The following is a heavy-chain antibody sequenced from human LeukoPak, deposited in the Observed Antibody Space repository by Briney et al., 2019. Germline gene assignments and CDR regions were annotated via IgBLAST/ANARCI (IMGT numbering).Heavy chain of an antibody. CDR1: GFTFDDYA. J-gene: IGHJ4*02. CDR2: ISWNSGSI. CDR3: AKDISGSSRYYFDY. Sequence: PGGSRRLSCAASGFTFDDYAMHWVRQAPGKGLEWVSGISWNSGSIGYADSVKGRFTISRDNAKNSLYLQMNSLRAEDTALYYCAKDISGSSRYYFDYWGQGTLVTVSS. D-gene: IGHD6-13*01. V-gene: IGHV3-9*01.